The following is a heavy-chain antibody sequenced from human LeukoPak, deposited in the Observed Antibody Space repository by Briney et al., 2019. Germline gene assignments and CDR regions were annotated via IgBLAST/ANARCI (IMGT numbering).Heavy chain of an antibody. D-gene: IGHD1-7*01. J-gene: IGHJ1*01. CDR3: ARDYTLTVGTTSYFQH. Sequence: ASVKVSCKASGYIFSIHAIIWVRQAPGQGLEFMGWISPNTGNPTYAQGFTGRFVFSLDPSVSTAYLQISSLKAEDTAVYYCARDYTLTVGTTSYFQHWGQGTGVTVSS. V-gene: IGHV7-4-1*02. CDR1: GYIFSIHA. CDR2: ISPNTGNP.